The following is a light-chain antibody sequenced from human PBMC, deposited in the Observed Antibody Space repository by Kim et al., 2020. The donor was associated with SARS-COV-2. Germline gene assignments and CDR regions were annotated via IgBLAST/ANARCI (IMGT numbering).Light chain of an antibody. CDR3: QKYNAAPWT. J-gene: IGKJ1*01. CDR1: QGISNS. V-gene: IGKV1-27*01. Sequence: ASVGDRVNITCRANQGISNSLAWFQQKPGKAPKVLIYAASTLQSGVPSRFRGSGSGTDFTLTIASLQPEDVATYYCQKYNAAPWTFGQGTKVDIK. CDR2: AAS.